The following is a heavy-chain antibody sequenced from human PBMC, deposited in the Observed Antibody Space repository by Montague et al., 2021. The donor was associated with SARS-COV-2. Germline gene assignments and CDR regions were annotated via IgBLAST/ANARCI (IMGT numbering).Heavy chain of an antibody. J-gene: IGHJ5*02. D-gene: IGHD6-13*01. CDR2: IDWDDDK. CDR3: ARILVAAAGSPFDP. V-gene: IGHV2-70*11. Sequence: PALVKPTQTLTLTCTFSGFSLSTSGMCVSWIRQPPGKALEWLARIDWDDDKYYSTSLKTRLTISKDTSKNQVVLTMTNMDPVDTVTYYCARILVAAAGSPFDPGGRGPLVPVPP. CDR1: GFSLSTSGMC.